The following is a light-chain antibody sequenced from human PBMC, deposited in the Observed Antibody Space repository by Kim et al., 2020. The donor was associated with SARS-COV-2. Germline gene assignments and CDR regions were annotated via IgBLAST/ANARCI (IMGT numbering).Light chain of an antibody. J-gene: IGLJ3*02. CDR2: RSK. CDR1: RFNVGSNH. CDR3: AAWDDNLRV. V-gene: IGLV1-47*01. Sequence: HGERVTLSCCGSRFNVGSNHVYWYQQVPGTAPKLLIYRSKHRPSGVPDRFSGSKSGTSASLVISGLRSEDEADYYCAAWDDNLRVFGGGTQLTVL.